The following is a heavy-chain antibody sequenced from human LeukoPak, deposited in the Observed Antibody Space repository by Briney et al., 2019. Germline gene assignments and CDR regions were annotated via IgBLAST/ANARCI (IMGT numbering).Heavy chain of an antibody. CDR1: GGSISSYY. D-gene: IGHD3-10*01. V-gene: IGHV4-4*07. Sequence: PSETLSLTCTVSGGSISSYYWSWIRQPAGKGLEWIGRIYTSGSTNYNPSLKSRVTMSVDTSKNQFSLKLSSVTAADTAVYYCASHVLLWFGELLIPGYFQHWGQGTLVTVSS. CDR2: IYTSGST. CDR3: ASHVLLWFGELLIPGYFQH. J-gene: IGHJ1*01.